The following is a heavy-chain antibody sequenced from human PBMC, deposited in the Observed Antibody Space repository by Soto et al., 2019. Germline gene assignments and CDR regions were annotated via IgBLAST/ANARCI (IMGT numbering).Heavy chain of an antibody. J-gene: IGHJ6*02. D-gene: IGHD3-3*01. CDR3: ARDQTIFGVVISYYGMDV. Sequence: PSQTLSLTCAISGDSVSSNSAAWNWIRQSPSRGLEWLGRTYYRSKWYNDYAVSVKSRITINPDTSKNQFSLQLNPVTPEDTAVYYCARDQTIFGVVISYYGMDVWGQGTTVTVSS. CDR2: TYYRSKWYN. CDR1: GDSVSSNSAA. V-gene: IGHV6-1*01.